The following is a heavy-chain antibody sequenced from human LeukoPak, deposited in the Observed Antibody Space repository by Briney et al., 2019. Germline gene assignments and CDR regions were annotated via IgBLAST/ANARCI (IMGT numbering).Heavy chain of an antibody. V-gene: IGHV3-74*01. J-gene: IGHJ4*02. Sequence: GGSLRLSCAASGFTFSSYAMSWVRQGPGKGLVWVSRIKNDGTTTDYADSVKGRFTISRDNAKNTLYLQMNSLRVEDTAVYYCARGRPHGNDYWGQGTLVTVSS. CDR2: IKNDGTTT. CDR3: ARGRPHGNDY. CDR1: GFTFSSYA. D-gene: IGHD4-23*01.